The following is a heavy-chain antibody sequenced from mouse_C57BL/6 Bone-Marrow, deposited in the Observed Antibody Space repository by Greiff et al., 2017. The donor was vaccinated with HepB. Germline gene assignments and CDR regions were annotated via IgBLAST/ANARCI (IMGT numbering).Heavy chain of an antibody. J-gene: IGHJ1*03. Sequence: VQLQQSGPELVKPGASVKISCKASGYAFSSSWMNWVKQRPGKGLEWIGRIYPGDGDTNYNGKLKGKATLTADKSSSTAYLQLSSLTSEDSAVYFCARWVVSRDVWGTETTVTVSS. CDR3: ARWVVSRDV. CDR2: IYPGDGDT. CDR1: GYAFSSSW. V-gene: IGHV1-82*01. D-gene: IGHD1-1*02.